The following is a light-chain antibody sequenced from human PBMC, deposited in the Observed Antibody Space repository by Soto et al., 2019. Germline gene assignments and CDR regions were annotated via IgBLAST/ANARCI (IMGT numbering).Light chain of an antibody. Sequence: QSVLTQPPSASGTPGQRVTISGSGSSSNIGSNTVNWYQQLPGTAPKLLICSHNRRPSGVPYRFSGSKSVTSASLAITGLQSEDEADYYWAAWDDSLNGYGFGTGTKLTLL. CDR1: SSNIGSNT. CDR2: SHN. J-gene: IGLJ1*01. CDR3: AAWDDSLNGYG. V-gene: IGLV1-44*01.